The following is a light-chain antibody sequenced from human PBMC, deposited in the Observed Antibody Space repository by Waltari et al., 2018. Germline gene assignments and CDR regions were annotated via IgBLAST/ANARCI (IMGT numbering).Light chain of an antibody. V-gene: IGLV2-14*03. CDR2: DVS. Sequence: QSALTQPASVSGSPGQSITISSTGTSRDVGNYDWVSWYQQPPGKAPKVVIFDVSYRPSGVSNRFSGSKSGNTASLTISGLQAEDEADYYCTSYTSSHSLVFGTGTKVTVL. CDR1: SRDVGNYDW. CDR3: TSYTSSHSLV. J-gene: IGLJ1*01.